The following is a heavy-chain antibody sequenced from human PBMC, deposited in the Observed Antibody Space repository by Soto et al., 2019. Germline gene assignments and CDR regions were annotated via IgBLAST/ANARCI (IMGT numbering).Heavy chain of an antibody. J-gene: IGHJ4*02. Sequence: QVQLQESGPGLVKPSETLSLTCTVSGVSVNSGSFYWAWIRQPPGKGLEWIGFGSYSGTTNYKPSLKSRVTMSVDTSSRPISLTVTSLTAADTAVYYCARGATVPQYDYWGQGTLVTVAS. CDR3: ARGATVPQYDY. D-gene: IGHD4-17*01. CDR2: GSYSGTT. CDR1: GVSVNSGSFY. V-gene: IGHV4-61*01.